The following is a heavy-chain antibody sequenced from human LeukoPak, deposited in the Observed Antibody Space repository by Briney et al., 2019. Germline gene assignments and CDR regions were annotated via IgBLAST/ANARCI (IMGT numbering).Heavy chain of an antibody. CDR2: INPSCGST. CDR1: GYTFTSYY. CDR3: AITGTMSIVVVTAIPAYLQH. Sequence: ASVKVSCKASGYTFTSYYMHWVRQAPGQGLEWMGIINPSCGSTSYAQKFQGRVTMTRDTSTSAVYMEVSSLRSEDTGVYYCAITGTMSIVVVTAIPAYLQHCGHRAPVTVSS. D-gene: IGHD2-21*02. V-gene: IGHV1-46*01. J-gene: IGHJ1*01.